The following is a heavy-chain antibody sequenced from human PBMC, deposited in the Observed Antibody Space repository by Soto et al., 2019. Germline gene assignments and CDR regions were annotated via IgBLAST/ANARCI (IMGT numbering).Heavy chain of an antibody. D-gene: IGHD6-13*01. J-gene: IGHJ6*02. Sequence: PGGSLRLSCAASGFTFSSYAMSWVRQAPGKGLEWVSAISGSGGSTYYADSVKGRFTISRDNSKNTLYLQMNSLRAEDTAVYYCARGYHVADRLILYYGMDVWGQGTTVTVSS. CDR3: ARGYHVADRLILYYGMDV. V-gene: IGHV3-23*01. CDR2: ISGSGGST. CDR1: GFTFSSYA.